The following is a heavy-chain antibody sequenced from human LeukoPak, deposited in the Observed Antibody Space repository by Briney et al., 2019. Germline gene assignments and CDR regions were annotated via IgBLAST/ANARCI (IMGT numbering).Heavy chain of an antibody. CDR3: ARDYTMVRGVIHYYYYYMDV. CDR1: GYTSTGYY. D-gene: IGHD3-10*01. J-gene: IGHJ6*03. V-gene: IGHV1-2*02. Sequence: ASVKVSCKASGYTSTGYYMHWVRQAPGQGLEWMGWINPNSGGTNYAQKFQGRVTMTRDTSISTAYMELSRLRSDDTAVYYCARDYTMVRGVIHYYYYYMDVWGKGTTVTVSS. CDR2: INPNSGGT.